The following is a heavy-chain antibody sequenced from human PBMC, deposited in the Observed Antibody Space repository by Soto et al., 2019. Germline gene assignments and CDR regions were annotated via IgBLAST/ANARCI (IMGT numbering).Heavy chain of an antibody. J-gene: IGHJ2*01. CDR3: ARDRMLPGVDWRLWFFDL. Sequence: EVQLVESGGGLVKPGGSLRLSCAASGFTFSNYNVNWVRQAPGKGLEWVSSITSNSNYTNYGDSVKGRFTISRDNAKNSLYLQMNSLRAEDTAVYYCARDRMLPGVDWRLWFFDLWGRGTLVTVSS. D-gene: IGHD7-27*01. CDR2: ITSNSNYT. V-gene: IGHV3-21*01. CDR1: GFTFSNYN.